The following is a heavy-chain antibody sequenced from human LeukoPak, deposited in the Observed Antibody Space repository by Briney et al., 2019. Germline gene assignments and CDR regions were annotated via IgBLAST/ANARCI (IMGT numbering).Heavy chain of an antibody. D-gene: IGHD2/OR15-2a*01. V-gene: IGHV3-74*01. Sequence: KHLVRQSSGKGLVWVSHINSDGSWTSYADSVKGRFTISKDNAKNTVYLQMNSLRAEDTAVYYCVSFYETYWGRGTLVTVSS. J-gene: IGHJ4*02. CDR2: INSDGSWT. CDR3: VSFYETY.